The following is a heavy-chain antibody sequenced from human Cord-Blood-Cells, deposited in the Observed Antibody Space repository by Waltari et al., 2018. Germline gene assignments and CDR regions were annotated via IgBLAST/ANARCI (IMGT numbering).Heavy chain of an antibody. CDR1: GGSFSGYY. Sequence: QVQLQQWGAGLLKPSATLSLTCAVYGGSFSGYYWSWIRQPPGKGLEWIGEINHSGSTNYNPSLKSRVTISVDTSKNQFSLKLSSVTAADTAVYYCARGRDYGKDYWGQGTLVTVSS. D-gene: IGHD4-17*01. CDR3: ARGRDYGKDY. V-gene: IGHV4-34*01. CDR2: INHSGST. J-gene: IGHJ4*02.